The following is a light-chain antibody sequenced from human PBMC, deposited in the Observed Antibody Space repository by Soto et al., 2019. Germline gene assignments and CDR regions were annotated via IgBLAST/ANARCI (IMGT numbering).Light chain of an antibody. J-gene: IGKJ1*01. CDR3: QQRSNWPWT. V-gene: IGKV3-11*01. Sequence: EIVLTQSPATLSLSPGERATLSCRASQSVSSYLAWYQQNPGQAPRLLIYDASNRATGIPARFSGSGSETDFTLTISSLEPEDFAVYYCQQRSNWPWTFGQGPKVEI. CDR2: DAS. CDR1: QSVSSY.